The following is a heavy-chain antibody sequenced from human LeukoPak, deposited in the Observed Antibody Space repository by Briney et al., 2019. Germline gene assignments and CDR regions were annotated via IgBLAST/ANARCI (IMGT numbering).Heavy chain of an antibody. CDR1: GYTFTGYY. Sequence: ASVKVSCKASGYTFTGYYMHWVRQAPGQGLEWMGWINPNSGGTNFAQKFQGRVTMTRDTSISTAYMELSSLRSDDTAVYYCARPYSSGWTTGYWGQGTLVTVSS. V-gene: IGHV1-2*02. J-gene: IGHJ4*02. CDR3: ARPYSSGWTTGY. CDR2: INPNSGGT. D-gene: IGHD6-19*01.